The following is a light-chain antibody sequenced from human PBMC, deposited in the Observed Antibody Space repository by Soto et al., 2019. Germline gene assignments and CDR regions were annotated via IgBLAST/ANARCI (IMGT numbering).Light chain of an antibody. J-gene: IGKJ1*01. Sequence: EIVLTQSPGTLSLSPGERATLSCRASQSVSSSYLAWYQQKPGQAPRLLIYGASSRATGIPDRFSGSGSGTEFNLTISRLQTDDFATYECQQYNSYSPAFGQGTKGDIK. CDR1: QSVSSSY. CDR3: QQYNSYSPA. V-gene: IGKV3-20*01. CDR2: GAS.